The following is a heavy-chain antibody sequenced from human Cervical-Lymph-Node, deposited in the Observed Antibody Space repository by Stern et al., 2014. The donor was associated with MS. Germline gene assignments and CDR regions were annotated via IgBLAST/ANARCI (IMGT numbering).Heavy chain of an antibody. CDR1: GGTFSNYA. Sequence: DQLVESGAEVKKPGSSVKVSCKASGGTFSNYAISWVRQAPGQGLKWMGGIIPIFGTANYAQKFQGRVTITADESTSTAYMELSSLRSEDTAVYYCARGPDHSSGYYYDYWGQGTLVTVSS. D-gene: IGHD3-22*01. CDR3: ARGPDHSSGYYYDY. CDR2: IIPIFGTA. J-gene: IGHJ4*02. V-gene: IGHV1-69*01.